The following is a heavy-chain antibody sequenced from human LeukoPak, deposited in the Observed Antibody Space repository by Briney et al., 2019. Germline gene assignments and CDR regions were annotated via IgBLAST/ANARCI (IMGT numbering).Heavy chain of an antibody. CDR3: AKFRTIFDY. Sequence: GGSLRLSCVASGFTFSSYATSWVRQAPGKGLEWVSAISGSGGSTYYGDSVKGRFTISRDNSKNTLYLQMNSLRAEDTAVYYCAKFRTIFDYWGQGTLVTVSS. CDR2: ISGSGGST. CDR1: GFTFSSYA. J-gene: IGHJ4*02. D-gene: IGHD4/OR15-4a*01. V-gene: IGHV3-23*01.